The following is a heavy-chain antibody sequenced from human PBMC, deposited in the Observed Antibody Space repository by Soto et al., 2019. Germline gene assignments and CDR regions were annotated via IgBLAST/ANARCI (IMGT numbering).Heavy chain of an antibody. V-gene: IGHV4-30-2*01. J-gene: IGHJ6*02. Sequence: LSLTCAVSGGSISSGGYSWSWIRQPPGKGLEWIGYIYHSGSTYYNPSLKSRVTISVDRSKNQFSLKLSSVTAADTAVYYCARGNPQTPPGPSSIAAASGDYYYGMDVWGQGTTVTVSS. D-gene: IGHD6-6*01. CDR2: IYHSGST. CDR1: GGSISSGGYS. CDR3: ARGNPQTPPGPSSIAAASGDYYYGMDV.